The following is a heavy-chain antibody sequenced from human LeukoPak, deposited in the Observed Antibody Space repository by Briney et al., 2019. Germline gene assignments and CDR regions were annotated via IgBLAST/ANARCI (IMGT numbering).Heavy chain of an antibody. Sequence: GGSLRLSCAASGFTFSTYNIHWVRQAPGKGLEWVAVISYVGNSEYYADSVKGRFTISRDNSKSTVYLQMSSLRPEDTAVYYCSREGGTYPKLFDYWGQGSRVTVSS. V-gene: IGHV3-30-3*01. CDR1: GFTFSTYN. CDR3: SREGGTYPKLFDY. D-gene: IGHD1-14*01. CDR2: ISYVGNSE. J-gene: IGHJ4*02.